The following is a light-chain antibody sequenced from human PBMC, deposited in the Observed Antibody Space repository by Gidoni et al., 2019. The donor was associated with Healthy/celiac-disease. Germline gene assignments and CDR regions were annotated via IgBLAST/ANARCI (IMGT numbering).Light chain of an antibody. Sequence: DIKMTQSPSTLSASVGDRVTITCRASQSISSWLAWYQQKPVKAPKLLIYKASSLESGVPSRFSGSGSGTEFTLTISSLQPDDFATYYCQQYNSYPYTFGQGTKLEIK. CDR3: QQYNSYPYT. CDR2: KAS. J-gene: IGKJ2*01. V-gene: IGKV1-5*03. CDR1: QSISSW.